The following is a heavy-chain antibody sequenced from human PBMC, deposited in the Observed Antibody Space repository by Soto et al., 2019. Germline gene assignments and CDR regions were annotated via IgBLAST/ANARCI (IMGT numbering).Heavy chain of an antibody. CDR1: GFPFSSYA. CDR3: AKAPVQWLVLFDY. Sequence: GGSLRLSCAASGFPFSSYAMSWVRQAPGKGLEWVSAISGSGGSTYYADSVKGRFTISRDNSKNTLYLQMNSLRAEDTAVYYCAKAPVQWLVLFDYWGQGTLVTVSS. D-gene: IGHD6-19*01. V-gene: IGHV3-23*01. J-gene: IGHJ4*02. CDR2: ISGSGGST.